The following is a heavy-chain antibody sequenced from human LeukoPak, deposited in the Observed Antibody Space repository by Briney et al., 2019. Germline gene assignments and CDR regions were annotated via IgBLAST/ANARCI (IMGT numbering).Heavy chain of an antibody. D-gene: IGHD6-13*01. Sequence: GGSLRLSCAASGFTFSTYRMNWVRQAPGKGLECVSYFSSSSGTMYYADSVRGRFTISRDIAKNSLYLQMNSLRAEDTAVYYCATVSSSWFYDYWGQGTLVTVSS. CDR3: ATVSSSWFYDY. CDR2: FSSSSGTM. J-gene: IGHJ4*02. V-gene: IGHV3-48*01. CDR1: GFTFSTYR.